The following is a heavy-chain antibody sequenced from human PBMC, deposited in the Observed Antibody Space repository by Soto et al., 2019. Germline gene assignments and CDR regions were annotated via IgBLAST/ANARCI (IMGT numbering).Heavy chain of an antibody. CDR2: INAGNGNT. J-gene: IGHJ4*02. D-gene: IGHD3-3*01. CDR1: GYTFTSYA. V-gene: IGHV1-3*01. CDR3: ARAPLRFLEWSNFDY. Sequence: ASVKVSCKASGYTFTSYAMHWVRQAPGQRLEWMGWINAGNGNTKYSQKFQGRVTITRDTSASTAYMELSSLRSEDTAVYYCARAPLRFLEWSNFDYWGQGTLVTVSS.